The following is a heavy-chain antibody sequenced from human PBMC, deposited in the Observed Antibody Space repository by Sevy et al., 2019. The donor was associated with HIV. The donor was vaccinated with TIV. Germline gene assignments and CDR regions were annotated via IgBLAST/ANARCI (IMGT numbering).Heavy chain of an antibody. CDR1: GFTFSSYA. CDR3: AREGFIWVGYSYASSAFDI. V-gene: IGHV3-30-3*01. CDR2: ISYDGSNK. Sequence: GGSLRLSCAASGFTFSSYAIHWVRQAPGKGLEWVAVISYDGSNKLYADSVKGRFTISRDNSKNTLYLQMNSLRAEDTAVYYCAREGFIWVGYSYASSAFDIWGQGTMVTVSS. D-gene: IGHD5-18*01. J-gene: IGHJ3*02.